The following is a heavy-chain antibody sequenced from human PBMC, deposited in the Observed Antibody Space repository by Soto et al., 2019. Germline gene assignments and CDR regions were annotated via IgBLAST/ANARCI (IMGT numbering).Heavy chain of an antibody. CDR2: IYYSGST. CDR3: ATLGYCSGGSCSLGFHYYYYMDV. Sequence: SETLSLTCTVSGGSISSSSYYWGWIRQPPGKGLEWIGSIYYSGSTYYNPSLKSRVTISVDTSKNQFSLKLISVTAAATAVYYCATLGYCSGGSCSLGFHYYYYMDVWGKGTTVTVSS. D-gene: IGHD2-15*01. J-gene: IGHJ6*03. V-gene: IGHV4-39*01. CDR1: GGSISSSSYY.